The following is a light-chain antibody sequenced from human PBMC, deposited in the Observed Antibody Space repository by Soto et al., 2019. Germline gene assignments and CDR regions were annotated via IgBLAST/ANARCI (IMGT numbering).Light chain of an antibody. Sequence: IQLTQSPSSLSASVGARVPITCRASQDIAIYLAWYQQKPGEAPKLLIYAASTLYGGVPSRFSGSGSGTDFALTITSLQAEDFATYYCQQLRMYPSTFGGGTKVDI. V-gene: IGKV1-9*01. CDR3: QQLRMYPST. CDR2: AAS. J-gene: IGKJ4*01. CDR1: QDIAIY.